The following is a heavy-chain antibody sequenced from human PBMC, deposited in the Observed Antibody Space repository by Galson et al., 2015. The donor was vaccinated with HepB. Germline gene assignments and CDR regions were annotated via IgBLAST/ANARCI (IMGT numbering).Heavy chain of an antibody. CDR1: GGTFSSNA. V-gene: IGHV1-69*13. CDR2: IIPIFGTA. D-gene: IGHD2-15*01. J-gene: IGHJ4*02. CDR3: ARVRGVCSGGSCYFDY. Sequence: SVKVSCKASGGTFSSNAISWVRQAPGQGLEWMGGIIPIFGTANYAQKIQGRVTITADESTSTAYMELSSLRSEDTAVYYCARVRGVCSGGSCYFDYWGQGTLVTVSS.